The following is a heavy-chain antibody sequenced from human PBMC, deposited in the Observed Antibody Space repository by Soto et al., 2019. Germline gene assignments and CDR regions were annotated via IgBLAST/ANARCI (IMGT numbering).Heavy chain of an antibody. CDR2: ISAYNGNT. CDR1: GYTFTSYG. J-gene: IGHJ4*02. CDR3: ASEYYYGSGRPH. D-gene: IGHD3-10*01. V-gene: IGHV1-18*01. Sequence: ASVKVSCKASGYTFTSYGISWVRQAPGQGLEWMGWISAYNGNTNYAQKLQGRVTITRDTSASTAYMELSSLRSEDTAVYYCASEYYYGSGRPHWGQGTLVTVSS.